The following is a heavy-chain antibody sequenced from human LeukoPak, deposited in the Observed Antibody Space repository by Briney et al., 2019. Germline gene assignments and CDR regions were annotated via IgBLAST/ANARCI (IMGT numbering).Heavy chain of an antibody. CDR3: ARDLGLWGFDY. D-gene: IGHD7-27*01. CDR2: IKQDGSEK. V-gene: IGHV3-7*01. CDR1: GFTFSSYA. J-gene: IGHJ4*02. Sequence: QTGGSLRLSCAASGFTFSSYAMSWVRQAPGKGLEWVANIKQDGSEKYYVDSVKGRFTISRDNAKNSLYLHMNSLRAEDTAVYYCARDLGLWGFDYWGQGTLVTVSS.